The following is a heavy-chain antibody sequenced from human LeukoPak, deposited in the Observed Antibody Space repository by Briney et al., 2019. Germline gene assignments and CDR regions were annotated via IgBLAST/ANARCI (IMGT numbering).Heavy chain of an antibody. CDR1: GFTFSGST. V-gene: IGHV3-73*01. CDR3: TRLDWNDEGFDY. D-gene: IGHD1-1*01. Sequence: GGSLKLSCAASGFTFSGSTMHWVRQASGKGLEWVGRIRSKADSYATAYAASVKGRFTISRDDPKNTAFLQMNSLKTEDTAVYYCTRLDWNDEGFDYWGQGTLVTVSS. J-gene: IGHJ4*02. CDR2: IRSKADSYAT.